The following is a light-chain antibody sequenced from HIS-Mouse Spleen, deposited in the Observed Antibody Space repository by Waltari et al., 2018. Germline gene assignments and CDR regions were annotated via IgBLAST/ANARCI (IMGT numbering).Light chain of an antibody. CDR1: SSDVGGYNY. CDR2: EVS. J-gene: IGLJ1*01. V-gene: IGLV2-14*01. Sequence: QSALTQPASVSGSPGQSITISCTGTSSDVGGYNYVPWYQQHPGKPPELMIYEVSNRTSGVSNRFSGSKSGNTASLTISGLQAEDEADYYCSSYTSSSTYVFGTGTKVTVL. CDR3: SSYTSSSTYV.